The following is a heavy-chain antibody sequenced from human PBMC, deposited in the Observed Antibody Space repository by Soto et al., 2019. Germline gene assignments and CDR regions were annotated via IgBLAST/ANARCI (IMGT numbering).Heavy chain of an antibody. Sequence: KGLEWIGEINHSGSTNYNPSLKSRVTISVDTSKSQFSLKLCSVTAEDTAVYYCASRPAARRYYYYGMDVWGQGTTVTDSS. V-gene: IGHV4-34*01. J-gene: IGHJ6*02. D-gene: IGHD6-6*01. CDR3: ASRPAARRYYYYGMDV. CDR2: INHSGST.